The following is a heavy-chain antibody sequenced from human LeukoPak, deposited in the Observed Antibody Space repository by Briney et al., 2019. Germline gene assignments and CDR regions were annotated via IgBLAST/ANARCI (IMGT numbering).Heavy chain of an antibody. J-gene: IGHJ6*02. CDR1: GFTFSNYA. CDR2: MSYDGSNK. Sequence: GGSLRLSCSAAGFTFSNYAMHWVRQAPGKGLEWVAVMSYDGSNKDYADSVKGRFTISRDNYKNTLYVQMNSLRAEDTAVYYCAKELTVTESRYYYYGMDVWGQGTTVTVSS. CDR3: AKELTVTESRYYYYGMDV. D-gene: IGHD4-17*01. V-gene: IGHV3-30*04.